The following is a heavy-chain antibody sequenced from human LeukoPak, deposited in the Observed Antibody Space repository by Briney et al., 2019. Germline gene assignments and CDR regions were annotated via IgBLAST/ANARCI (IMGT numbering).Heavy chain of an antibody. CDR2: GYYSGDT. CDR1: GVSISNYY. J-gene: IGHJ6*03. D-gene: IGHD6-13*01. Sequence: TLSLTCSVSGVSISNYYWTWIRQSPGKGLEWIGYGYYSGDTNYNPSLKSRVTISVDKSRNQFSLQLNSVTPEDTAVYFCARDDLQLVRRLGGTTEYYYYYYMDVWGKGTTVTVSS. CDR3: ARDDLQLVRRLGGTTEYYYYYYMDV. V-gene: IGHV4-59*12.